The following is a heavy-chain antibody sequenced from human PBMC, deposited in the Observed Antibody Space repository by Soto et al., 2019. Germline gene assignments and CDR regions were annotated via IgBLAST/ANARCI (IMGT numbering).Heavy chain of an antibody. D-gene: IGHD6-19*01. V-gene: IGHV3-30-3*01. CDR2: ISYNGGHE. J-gene: IGHJ4*02. CDR3: ARDQRDKFSTGWYRIDY. Sequence: QVQLVESGGGVVQPGRSLRVSCAASGFNFSTYAMHWVRQAPGKGLEWVAVISYNGGHEFYADSVKGRFTISRDNSKKTLYLERRSLRVEETAVYYCARDQRDKFSTGWYRIDYWGQGTLVTVSS. CDR1: GFNFSTYA.